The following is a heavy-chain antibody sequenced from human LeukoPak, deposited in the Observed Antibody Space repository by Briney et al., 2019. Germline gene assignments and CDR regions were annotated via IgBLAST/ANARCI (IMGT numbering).Heavy chain of an antibody. Sequence: GASLKISCKGSGSSFTSYWIGWVRQMPGKGLERMGIIYPGDADTRYSPSFQCQVAISADNAISTAYLQWSSLKASDTAMYYCARGSGSYYDWFDPWGQGTLVTVSS. V-gene: IGHV5-51*01. CDR1: GSSFTSYW. J-gene: IGHJ5*02. D-gene: IGHD3-10*01. CDR2: IYPGDADT. CDR3: ARGSGSYYDWFDP.